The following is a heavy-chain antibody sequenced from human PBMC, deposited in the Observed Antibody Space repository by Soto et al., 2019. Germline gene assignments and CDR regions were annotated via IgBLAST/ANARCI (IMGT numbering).Heavy chain of an antibody. CDR2: ISSSSSTI. D-gene: IGHD4-4*01. J-gene: IGHJ6*02. CDR3: ARQLRNYGPYGMDV. Sequence: EVQLVESGGGLVQPGGSLRLSCAASGFTFSSYSMNWVRQAPGKGLEWVSYISSSSSTIYYADSVKGRFTISRDNAKNSLYLQMNSLRDEDTAVYYCARQLRNYGPYGMDVWGQGTTVTVSS. V-gene: IGHV3-48*02. CDR1: GFTFSSYS.